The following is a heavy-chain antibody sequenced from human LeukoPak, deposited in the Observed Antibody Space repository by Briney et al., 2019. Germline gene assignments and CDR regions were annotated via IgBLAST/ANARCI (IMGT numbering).Heavy chain of an antibody. CDR1: GGSFSGYY. CDR2: INHSGST. D-gene: IGHD3-9*01. J-gene: IGHJ4*02. Sequence: SETLSLTCAVYGGSFSGYYRSWIRQPPGKGLEWIGEINHSGSTNYNPSLKSRVTISVDTSKNQFSLKLSSVTAADTAVYYCARFPFRVLRYFDWLADFDYWGQGTLVTVSS. V-gene: IGHV4-34*01. CDR3: ARFPFRVLRYFDWLADFDY.